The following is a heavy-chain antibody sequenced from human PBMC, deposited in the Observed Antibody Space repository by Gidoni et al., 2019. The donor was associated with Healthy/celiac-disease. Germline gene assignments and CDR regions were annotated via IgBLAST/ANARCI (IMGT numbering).Heavy chain of an antibody. Sequence: QVQLVESGGGVVQHGRSLRLSCEAAGFNFRSYGMHWVRQAPGRGLAWVAVISYDGSTKYYADSVKGRFTISRDNSKNTLYLQMNSLRAEDTAVYYCAKDYYYDSSGYPLPDYWGQGTLVTVSS. CDR2: ISYDGSTK. CDR1: GFNFRSYG. J-gene: IGHJ4*02. V-gene: IGHV3-30*18. D-gene: IGHD3-22*01. CDR3: AKDYYYDSSGYPLPDY.